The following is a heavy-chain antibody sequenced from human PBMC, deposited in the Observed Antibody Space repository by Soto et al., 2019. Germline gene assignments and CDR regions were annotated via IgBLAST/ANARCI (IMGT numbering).Heavy chain of an antibody. CDR1: GDSISTEGYY. J-gene: IGHJ1*01. V-gene: IGHV4-31*03. Sequence: SETLSLTCSVSGDSISTEGYYWSWIRQHPGKGLEWIGYIYYSGLTSYNPSLKSRVTISRATSKNQFYLKLSSVTAADTAVYYCARSRSYYVEDFQKWGQGTLVTVS. D-gene: IGHD1-26*01. CDR2: IYYSGLT. CDR3: ARSRSYYVEDFQK.